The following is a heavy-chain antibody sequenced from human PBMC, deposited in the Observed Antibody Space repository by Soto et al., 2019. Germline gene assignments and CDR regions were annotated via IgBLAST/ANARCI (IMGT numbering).Heavy chain of an antibody. CDR1: GFTFSSYA. J-gene: IGHJ4*02. CDR2: ITGSGDST. CDR3: AKVFVFTIREGFDY. Sequence: EVQLLESGGGLVQPGWSLRLSCAASGFTFSSYAMSWVRQAPGKGLEWVSAITGSGDSTYYADSVKGRFTVSRDNSKNTLYLQMNSLRAEDTAVYYCAKVFVFTIREGFDYWGLGTLVTVSS. D-gene: IGHD3-3*01. V-gene: IGHV3-23*01.